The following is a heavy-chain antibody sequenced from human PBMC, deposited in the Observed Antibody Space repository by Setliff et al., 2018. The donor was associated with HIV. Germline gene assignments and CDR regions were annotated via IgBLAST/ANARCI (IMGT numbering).Heavy chain of an antibody. V-gene: IGHV5-51*01. CDR2: IYPGNSDT. J-gene: IGHJ6*02. CDR1: GYVFTSYW. CDR3: TRHSGSSPIAYFGMDV. D-gene: IGHD3-10*01. Sequence: GESLKISCKTSGYVFTSYWIGWVRQTPGKGLEWVGTIYPGNSDTRYSPSFQGQVTISADQSTSTTYLHWSSLKASDTATYYCTRHSGSSPIAYFGMDVWGQGTTVTVLL.